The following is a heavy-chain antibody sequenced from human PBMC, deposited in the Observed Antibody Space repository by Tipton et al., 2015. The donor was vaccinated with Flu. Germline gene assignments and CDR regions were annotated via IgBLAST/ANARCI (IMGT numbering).Heavy chain of an antibody. CDR2: IYHSGST. D-gene: IGHD3-9*01. CDR3: ARHGYYDILTGYYSWFDP. CDR1: GYSISSGYY. V-gene: IGHV4-38-2*01. J-gene: IGHJ5*02. Sequence: GLVKPPETLSLTCAVSGYSISSGYYWGWIRQPPGKGLEWIGSIYHSGSTYYNPSLKSRVTISVDTSKNQFSLKLSSVTAADTAVYYCARHGYYDILTGYYSWFDPWGQGTLVTVSS.